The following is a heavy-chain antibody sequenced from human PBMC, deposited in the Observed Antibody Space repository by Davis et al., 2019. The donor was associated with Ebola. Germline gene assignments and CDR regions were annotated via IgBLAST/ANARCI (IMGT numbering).Heavy chain of an antibody. D-gene: IGHD3-16*01. J-gene: IGHJ4*02. CDR1: GGTFSSYA. CDR2: IIPIFGTA. V-gene: IGHV1-69*05. Sequence: SVKVSCKASGGTFSSYAISWVRQAPGQGLEWMGGIIPIFGTANYAQKLQGRVTMTTDTSTSTAYMELRSLRSDDTAVYYCARVWGSGIRLDYWGQGTLVTVSS. CDR3: ARVWGSGIRLDY.